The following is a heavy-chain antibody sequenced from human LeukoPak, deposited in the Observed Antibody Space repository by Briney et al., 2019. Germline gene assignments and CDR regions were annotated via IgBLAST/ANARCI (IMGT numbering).Heavy chain of an antibody. CDR2: INHSGST. CDR3: ASVEEMATTYFDY. D-gene: IGHD5-24*01. Sequence: SETLSLTCAVYGGSFSGYYWSWIRQPPGKGLEWIGEINHSGSTNYNPSLKSRVTISVDTSKNQFSLKLSSVTAADTAVYYCASVEEMATTYFDYWGQGTLVTVSS. CDR1: GGSFSGYY. V-gene: IGHV4-34*01. J-gene: IGHJ4*02.